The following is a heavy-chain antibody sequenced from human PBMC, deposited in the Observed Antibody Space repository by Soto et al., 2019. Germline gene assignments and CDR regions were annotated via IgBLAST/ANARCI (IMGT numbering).Heavy chain of an antibody. J-gene: IGHJ4*02. CDR2: IYPGDHET. Sequence: GESLKISCQCSGYTFSNFWIGWVRQLPGKGLEWMGIIYPGDHETRYSPSFHGKVTISADKSINTAYLQWNSLEASNTAFYFCARSPRSSPYFDYWGQGALVTVSS. CDR3: ARSPRSSPYFDY. D-gene: IGHD6-13*01. CDR1: GYTFSNFW. V-gene: IGHV5-51*01.